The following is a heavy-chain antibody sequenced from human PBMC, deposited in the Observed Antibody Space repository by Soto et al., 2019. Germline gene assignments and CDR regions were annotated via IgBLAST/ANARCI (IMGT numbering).Heavy chain of an antibody. Sequence: QMQLQESGPGLVKPSETLSLICSVSGDSITAYYLSWLRQSPGKELEWIGYIYHNGETNYNPSLKSRVTVSADTSKVQFSLRLSSVTAADTGVYYCARDKGGEFLKGSGMDVWGQGTTVIVSS. CDR2: IYHNGET. CDR3: ARDKGGEFLKGSGMDV. D-gene: IGHD3-10*01. V-gene: IGHV4-59*01. J-gene: IGHJ6*02. CDR1: GDSITAYY.